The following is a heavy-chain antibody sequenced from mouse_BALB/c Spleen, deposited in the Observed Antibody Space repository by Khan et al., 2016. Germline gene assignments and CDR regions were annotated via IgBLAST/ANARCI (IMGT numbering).Heavy chain of an antibody. D-gene: IGHD4-1*01. V-gene: IGHV1-5*01. Sequence: VRLQQSGTVLARPGASVKMSCKASGYTFTSYWMHWVKQRPGQGLEWIGAIYPGNSDTSYNQKFKGKANLTAVTSTSTAYMELSSLTNEDSAVYYCTRPWDGFAYWGQGTLVTVSA. J-gene: IGHJ3*01. CDR3: TRPWDGFAY. CDR2: IYPGNSDT. CDR1: GYTFTSYW.